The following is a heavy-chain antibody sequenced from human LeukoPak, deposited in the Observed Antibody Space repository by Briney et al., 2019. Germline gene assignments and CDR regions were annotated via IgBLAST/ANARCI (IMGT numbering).Heavy chain of an antibody. CDR1: GGSISSSSYY. Sequence: PSETLSLTCTVSGGSISSSSYYWGWIRQPPGKGLEWIGSIYYSGSTYYNPSLKSRATISVDTSKNQFSLKLSSVTAADTAVYYCASTTIFGVVTSPYYFDYWGQGTLVTVSS. D-gene: IGHD3-3*01. CDR2: IYYSGST. J-gene: IGHJ4*02. CDR3: ASTTIFGVVTSPYYFDY. V-gene: IGHV4-39*01.